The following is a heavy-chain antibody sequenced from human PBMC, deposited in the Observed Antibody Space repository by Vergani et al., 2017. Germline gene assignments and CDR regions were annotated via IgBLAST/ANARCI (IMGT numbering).Heavy chain of an antibody. D-gene: IGHD3-22*01. V-gene: IGHV1-69-2*01. CDR2: VDPEDGET. J-gene: IGHJ3*02. CDR1: GYTFTDYY. CDR3: ATVNYYDSSGYYHRCFDI. Sequence: EVQLVQSGAEVKKPGATVKISCKVSGYTFTDYYMHWVQQAPGKGLEWMGLVDPEDGETIYAEKLQGRVTITADTSTDTPYMELSSLRSEDTAVYYCATVNYYDSSGYYHRCFDIWGQGTMVTVSS.